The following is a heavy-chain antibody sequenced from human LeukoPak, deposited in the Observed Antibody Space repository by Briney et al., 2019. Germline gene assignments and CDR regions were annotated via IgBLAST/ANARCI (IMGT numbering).Heavy chain of an antibody. CDR2: ISSSSSYI. V-gene: IGHV3-21*01. CDR1: GFTFSSYS. J-gene: IGHJ6*02. D-gene: IGHD6-6*01. CDR3: ARLGYSSSRDYYYYGMDV. Sequence: GGSLRLSCAASGFTFSSYSMNWVRQAPGKGLEWVSSISSSSSYIYYADSVKGRFTISRDNAKNSLYLQMNSLRAEDTAVYYCARLGYSSSRDYYYYGMDVWGQGTTVTVSS.